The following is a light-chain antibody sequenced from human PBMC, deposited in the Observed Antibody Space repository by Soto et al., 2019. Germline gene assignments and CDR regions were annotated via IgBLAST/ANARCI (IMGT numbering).Light chain of an antibody. J-gene: IGKJ5*01. CDR1: QTIDSW. CDR3: QQYSRLIT. V-gene: IGKV1-5*01. Sequence: DIQMTQSPSILSASVGDSVTITCRASQTIDSWVAWYQQKPGKAPKLLVYDATSLESGVSSRFSGSGYGTDSTLSINNLQPDDFATYYCQQYSRLITFGQGTRLEIK. CDR2: DAT.